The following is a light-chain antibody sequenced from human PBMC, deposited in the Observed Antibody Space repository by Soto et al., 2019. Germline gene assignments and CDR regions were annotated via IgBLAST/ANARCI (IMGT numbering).Light chain of an antibody. CDR2: DAS. J-gene: IGKJ1*01. V-gene: IGKV3-11*01. CDR3: LQRSNWPVTWT. CDR1: QSVSSY. Sequence: EIVLTQSPATLSLSPGERATLSCRASQSVSSYLAWYQQKPGQAPRLLIYDASNRATGIPARFSGSGSGTDFTLTISSLEPEDFAVYYCLQRSNWPVTWTFGQGTKVEIK.